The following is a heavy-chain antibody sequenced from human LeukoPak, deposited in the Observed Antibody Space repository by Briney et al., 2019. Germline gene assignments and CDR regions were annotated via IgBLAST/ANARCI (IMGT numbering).Heavy chain of an antibody. CDR2: INDNGGRT. CDR3: VKDVGGSYAFDY. D-gene: IGHD1-26*01. V-gene: IGHV3-64D*09. J-gene: IGHJ4*02. Sequence: GGSLRLSCSASGFTFSRYAMHWARQAPGKGLEYVSGINDNGGRTHYGDSVKGRFSISRDNSKNTLHLQMSTLRAEDTALYYCVKDVGGSYAFDYWGQGILVTVAS. CDR1: GFTFSRYA.